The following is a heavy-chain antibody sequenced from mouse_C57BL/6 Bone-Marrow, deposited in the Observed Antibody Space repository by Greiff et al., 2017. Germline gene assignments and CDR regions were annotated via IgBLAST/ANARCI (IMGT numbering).Heavy chain of an antibody. V-gene: IGHV5-12*01. CDR2: ISNGGGST. J-gene: IGHJ3*01. CDR1: GFTFSDYY. CDR3: ARLTWFAY. Sequence: EVKLMESGGGLVQPGGSLKLSCAASGFTFSDYYMYWVRQTPEKRLEWVAYISNGGGSTYYPDTVKGRFTISRDNAKNTLYLQMSRLKSEDTAMYYCARLTWFAYWGRGTLVTVSA.